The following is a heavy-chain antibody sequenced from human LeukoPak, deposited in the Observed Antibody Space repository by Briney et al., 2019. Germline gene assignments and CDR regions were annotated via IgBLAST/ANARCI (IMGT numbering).Heavy chain of an antibody. J-gene: IGHJ4*02. Sequence: GGSLRLSCAASGFAFSSYAMSWVRQAPGKGLEWVSAISGSGGSTYYADSVKGRFTISRDNSKNTLYLQMNSLRAEDTAVYYCAKDQSSPYGSFFDYWGQGTLVTVSS. V-gene: IGHV3-23*01. CDR2: ISGSGGST. CDR3: AKDQSSPYGSFFDY. D-gene: IGHD3-10*01. CDR1: GFAFSSYA.